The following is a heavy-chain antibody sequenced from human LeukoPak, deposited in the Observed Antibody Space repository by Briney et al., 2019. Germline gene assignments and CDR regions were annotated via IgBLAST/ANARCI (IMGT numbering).Heavy chain of an antibody. V-gene: IGHV1-2*02. J-gene: IGHJ3*01. CDR1: GYTFTAYY. CDR3: ATKTIPGITVAGTAFDV. Sequence: ASVKVSCKASGYTFTAYYLHWLRQAPGQGLEWVGWINPHSGGTNFAQNFQGRVTMTRDTSISTAYMELSRMRSDDTAVYYCATKTIPGITVAGTAFDVWGQGTLATVSS. CDR2: INPHSGGT. D-gene: IGHD6-19*01.